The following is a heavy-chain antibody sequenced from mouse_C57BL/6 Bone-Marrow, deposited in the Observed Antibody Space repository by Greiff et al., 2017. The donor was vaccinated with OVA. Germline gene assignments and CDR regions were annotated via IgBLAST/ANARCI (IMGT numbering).Heavy chain of an antibody. CDR2: ISGGGGNT. CDR3: ASLYDDLLLAY. CDR1: GFTFSSYT. D-gene: IGHD2-4*01. J-gene: IGHJ3*01. V-gene: IGHV5-9*01. Sequence: EVKVVESGGGLVKPGGSLKLSCAASGFTFSSYTMSWVRQTPEKRLEWVATISGGGGNTYYPDSVKGRFNISRDNAKNTLYLQMSSLRSEDTALYYCASLYDDLLLAYWGQGTLVTVSA.